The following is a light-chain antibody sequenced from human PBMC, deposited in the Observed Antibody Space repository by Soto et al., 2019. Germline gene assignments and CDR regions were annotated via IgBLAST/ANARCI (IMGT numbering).Light chain of an antibody. V-gene: IGLV2-14*03. CDR1: SSDVGGYNY. CDR3: NSYTTSNTRQIV. J-gene: IGLJ1*01. Sequence: QSALTQPASVSGSPGQSINISCTGTSSDVGGYNYVSWYQHHPGKAPKLIIYDVSNRPSGVSNPFSGSKSGNTASLTISGLQPEDEADYYCNSYTTSNTRQIVFGTGTKVTVL. CDR2: DVS.